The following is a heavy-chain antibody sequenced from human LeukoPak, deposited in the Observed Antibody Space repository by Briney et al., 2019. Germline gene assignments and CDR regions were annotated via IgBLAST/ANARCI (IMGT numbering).Heavy chain of an antibody. CDR3: ARGLVVGITAGNWYFDL. D-gene: IGHD3-22*01. CDR2: IYCSGST. Sequence: SETLSLTCTVSCVSISSGDHYWSWVRQPPGKGLGWIGYIYCSGSTNYNPYFQSRVTITADTSTNTSYLKLSSVTAADTAVYYCARGLVVGITAGNWYFDLWGRGTLVTVSS. V-gene: IGHV4-30-4*01. J-gene: IGHJ2*01. CDR1: CVSISSGDHY.